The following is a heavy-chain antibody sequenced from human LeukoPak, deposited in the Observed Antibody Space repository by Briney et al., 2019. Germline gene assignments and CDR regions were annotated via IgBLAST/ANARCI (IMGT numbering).Heavy chain of an antibody. CDR2: INPSVGST. V-gene: IGHV1-46*01. CDR3: VRGGYDFSSGYYPSR. J-gene: IGHJ4*02. D-gene: IGHD3-3*01. Sequence: ASVKVSCKASGYIFTTYYMNWVRQAPGQGFEWMGIINPSVGSTSYAQKFQGRVTMTRDTSPSTVYMELSSLRSEDTAVYYCVRGGYDFSSGYYPSRWGQGTLVTVSS. CDR1: GYIFTTYY.